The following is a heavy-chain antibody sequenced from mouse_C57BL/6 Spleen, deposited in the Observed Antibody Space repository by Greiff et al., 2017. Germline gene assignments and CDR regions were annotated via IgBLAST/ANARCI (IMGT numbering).Heavy chain of an antibody. CDR2: IHPNSGST. V-gene: IGHV1-64*01. Sequence: QVQLQQPGAELVKPGASVKLSCKASGYTFTSYWMHWVKQRPGQGLEWIGMIHPNSGSTNYNEKFKSKATLTVDKSSSPAYMQLSSLTSEDSAVXYCSHPTVGPWVFAYWGQGTILTVSA. J-gene: IGHJ3*01. D-gene: IGHD1-1*01. CDR1: GYTFTSYW. CDR3: SHPTVGPWVFAY.